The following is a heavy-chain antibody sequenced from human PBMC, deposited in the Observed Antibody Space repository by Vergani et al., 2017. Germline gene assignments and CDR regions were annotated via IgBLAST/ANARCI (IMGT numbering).Heavy chain of an antibody. Sequence: EVQLVESGGGLVQPGGSLRVSRAASAFTFSSYWMSWVRQAPGKGLEWVANIKEDGSEKYYVDSVKGRFTISRDNAKNSLYLQMNSLRAEDTAVYYCASVYYYAFDYWGQGTLVTVSS. V-gene: IGHV3-7*03. D-gene: IGHD3-10*01. CDR3: ASVYYYAFDY. J-gene: IGHJ4*02. CDR1: AFTFSSYW. CDR2: IKEDGSEK.